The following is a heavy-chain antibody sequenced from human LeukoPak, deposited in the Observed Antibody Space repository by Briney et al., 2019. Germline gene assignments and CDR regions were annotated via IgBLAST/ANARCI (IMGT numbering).Heavy chain of an antibody. J-gene: IGHJ3*02. D-gene: IGHD3-10*01. CDR3: ARRRGAHTANALDI. V-gene: IGHV4-59*08. CDR1: GGSISSYY. Sequence: SETLSLTCTVSGGSISSYYWSWIRQTPGKSLEWGGYIYYSGSTNYNPSLKSRVTISVDTSKNQFSLKLSSVTAADTAVYYCARRRGAHTANALDIWGQGTMVTVSS. CDR2: IYYSGST.